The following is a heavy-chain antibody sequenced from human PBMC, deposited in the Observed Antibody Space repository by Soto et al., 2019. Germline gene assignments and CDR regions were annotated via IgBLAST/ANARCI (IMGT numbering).Heavy chain of an antibody. Sequence: QAHLVQSGAEVREPGASVKVSCRTSGYTFINYYIHWVLQAPGHGLEWMAIINPMSGATNYAQKFQGRITLTMDTSTTTVYMEVSSLTSEDTAVYYCARDLAAGDLWGQGTLVTVSS. CDR3: ARDLAAGDL. CDR2: INPMSGAT. J-gene: IGHJ4*02. CDR1: GYTFINYY. V-gene: IGHV1-46*01. D-gene: IGHD2-21*01.